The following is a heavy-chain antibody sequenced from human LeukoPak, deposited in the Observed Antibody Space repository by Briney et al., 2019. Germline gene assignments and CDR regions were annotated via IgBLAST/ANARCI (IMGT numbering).Heavy chain of an antibody. CDR3: ARELLSDRYFDY. J-gene: IGHJ4*02. CDR2: IYYSGST. D-gene: IGHD2/OR15-2a*01. V-gene: IGHV4-31*03. Sequence: SQTLSLTCTVPGCSISSGGYYWSWIRQHPGKGLEWIGYIYYSGSTYYNPSLKSRVTISVDTSKNQFSLKLSSVTAADTAVYYCARELLSDRYFDYWGQGTLVTVSS. CDR1: GCSISSGGYY.